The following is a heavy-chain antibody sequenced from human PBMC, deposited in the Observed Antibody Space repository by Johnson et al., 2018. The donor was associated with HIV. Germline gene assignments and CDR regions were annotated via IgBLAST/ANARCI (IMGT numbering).Heavy chain of an antibody. CDR3: ARGGAGWYIEGAFEI. J-gene: IGHJ3*02. CDR2: IYSGGST. V-gene: IGHV3-30*14. CDR1: GFTFSSYA. Sequence: QVQLVESGGGVVQPGRSLRLSCAASGFTFSSYAMHWVRQAPGKGLEWVAVIYSGGSTYYADSVKGRFTISRDNSKNTVYLQMDSLRAEDTAVYYCARGGAGWYIEGAFEIWGQGKMVT. D-gene: IGHD2-15*01.